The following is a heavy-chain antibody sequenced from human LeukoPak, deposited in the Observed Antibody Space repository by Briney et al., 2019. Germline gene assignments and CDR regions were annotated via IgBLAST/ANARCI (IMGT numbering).Heavy chain of an antibody. CDR1: GFTFSSYA. J-gene: IGHJ6*04. Sequence: GGSLRLSCAASGFTFSSYAISWVRQAPGKGLEWVSAISGSGGSTYYADSVKGRFTISRDNSKNTLYLQMNSLRGEDTAVYYCAKGSEGGYDFWSGYYRGGLDVWGKGTTVTVSS. CDR3: AKGSEGGYDFWSGYYRGGLDV. CDR2: ISGSGGST. D-gene: IGHD3-3*01. V-gene: IGHV3-23*01.